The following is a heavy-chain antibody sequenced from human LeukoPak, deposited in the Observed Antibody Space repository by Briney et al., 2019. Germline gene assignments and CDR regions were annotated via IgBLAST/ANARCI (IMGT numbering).Heavy chain of an antibody. J-gene: IGHJ6*02. Sequence: ASVKVSCKASGYTFTNYAVHWVRQAPGQRLEWMGWINAGNGNTKCSQKFQGRVTITRDTSASTAYLELSSLTSEDTAVYYCARDRRGYYYYYGMDVWGQGTTVTVSS. CDR2: INAGNGNT. D-gene: IGHD2/OR15-2a*01. V-gene: IGHV1-3*01. CDR1: GYTFTNYA. CDR3: ARDRRGYYYYYGMDV.